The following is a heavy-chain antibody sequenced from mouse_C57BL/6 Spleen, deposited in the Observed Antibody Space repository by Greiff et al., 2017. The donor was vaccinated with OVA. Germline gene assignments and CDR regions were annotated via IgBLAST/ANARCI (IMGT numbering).Heavy chain of an antibody. CDR1: GYTFTDYY. Sequence: EVQLQQSGPELVKPGASVKISCKASGYTFTDYYMNWVKQSHGKSLEWIGDINPNNGGTSYNQKFKGKATLTVDKSSSTAYMELRSLTSEDSAVYYCARSGDIWYFDVWGTGTTVTVSS. CDR2: INPNNGGT. V-gene: IGHV1-26*01. D-gene: IGHD1-3*01. CDR3: ARSGDIWYFDV. J-gene: IGHJ1*03.